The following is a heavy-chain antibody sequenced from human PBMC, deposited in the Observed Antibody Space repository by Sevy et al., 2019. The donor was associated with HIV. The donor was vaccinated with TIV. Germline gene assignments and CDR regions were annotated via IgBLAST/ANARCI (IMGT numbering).Heavy chain of an antibody. CDR3: AKEGTDYGGNSRGGSDAFDI. CDR1: GFTFSSYA. CDR2: ISGSGGST. Sequence: GGSLRLSCAASGFTFSSYAMSWVRQAPGKGLEWVSAISGSGGSTYYVDSVKGRFTISRDNSKNTLYLQMNSLRAEDTAVYYCAKEGTDYGGNSRGGSDAFDIWGQGTMVTVSS. D-gene: IGHD4-17*01. J-gene: IGHJ3*02. V-gene: IGHV3-23*01.